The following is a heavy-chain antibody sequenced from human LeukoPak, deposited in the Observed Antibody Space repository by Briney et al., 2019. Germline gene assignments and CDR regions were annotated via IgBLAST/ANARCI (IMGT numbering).Heavy chain of an antibody. CDR2: ISSSSYT. Sequence: NPGGSLRLSCAASGFTFSDHYMSWIRQAPGKGLEWVSYISSSSYTVYADSVKGRFTTSRDNAKSSLYLQMNSLRAEDTAVYYCARDIGMVRGVIITNHFDYWGQGTQVTVSS. D-gene: IGHD3-10*01. J-gene: IGHJ4*02. CDR3: ARDIGMVRGVIITNHFDY. V-gene: IGHV3-11*06. CDR1: GFTFSDHY.